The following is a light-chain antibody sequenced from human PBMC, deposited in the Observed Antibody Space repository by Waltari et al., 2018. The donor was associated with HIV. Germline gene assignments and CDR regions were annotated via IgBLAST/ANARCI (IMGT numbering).Light chain of an antibody. CDR3: SSYAGSNWV. Sequence: QSALTQPPSASGSPGQSVTISCTETSSDVGGYNYVSWYQQHPGKAPKFIIYEVSKRPSGVPDRFSGSKSGNTASLTVSGLQAEDEADYYCSSYAGSNWVFGGGTKLTVL. CDR1: SSDVGGYNY. V-gene: IGLV2-8*01. CDR2: EVS. J-gene: IGLJ3*02.